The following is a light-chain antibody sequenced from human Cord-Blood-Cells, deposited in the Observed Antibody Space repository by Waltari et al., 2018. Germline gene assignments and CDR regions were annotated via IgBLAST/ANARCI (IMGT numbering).Light chain of an antibody. CDR3: QQSYSTPHT. CDR2: AAS. Sequence: DIQMTQSPSSLSESVGDRVTITCRASQSISSYLNWYQQKPGKAPKLLIYAASSVQSGVPSRFSGSVSGTDFTLTISSLQPEDFATYYCQQSYSTPHTFGPGTKVDIK. CDR1: QSISSY. V-gene: IGKV1-39*01. J-gene: IGKJ3*01.